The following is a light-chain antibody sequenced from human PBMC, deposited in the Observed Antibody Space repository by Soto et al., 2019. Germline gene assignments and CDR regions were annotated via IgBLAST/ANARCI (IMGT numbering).Light chain of an antibody. V-gene: IGKV1-5*01. J-gene: IGKJ1*01. CDR2: DAS. CDR3: QQYNGYSWT. CDR1: QSISSW. Sequence: DIQMTQSPSTLSASVGDRVTITCRASQSISSWLAWYQQKPGRAPKVLIYDASSLESGVPSRFSGSGSGTEFTLTISSLQPDDFATYYCQQYNGYSWTFGQGTKV.